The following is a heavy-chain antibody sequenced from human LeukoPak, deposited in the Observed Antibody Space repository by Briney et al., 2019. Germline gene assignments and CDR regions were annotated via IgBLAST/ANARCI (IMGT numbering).Heavy chain of an antibody. D-gene: IGHD1-26*01. CDR1: GYTFTGYY. CDR2: INPNSGGT. Sequence: ASVKVSCKASGYTFTGYYLHWVRQAPGQGLEWMGWINPNSGGTNYAQKFPGRVTMTRETSISTVHMELSRLRSDDTAVYFCAREKMVGAPKLLDYWGQGTLVTVSS. V-gene: IGHV1-2*02. CDR3: AREKMVGAPKLLDY. J-gene: IGHJ4*02.